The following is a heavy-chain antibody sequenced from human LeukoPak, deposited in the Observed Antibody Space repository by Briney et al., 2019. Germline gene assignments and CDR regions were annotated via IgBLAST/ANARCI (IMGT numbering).Heavy chain of an antibody. CDR2: INPNSGGT. CDR3: ARIGSTMVRGVLNWFDP. D-gene: IGHD3-10*01. V-gene: IGHV1-2*02. Sequence: ASVKVSCKASGYTFTGYYMHWVRQAPGQGLEWMGWINPNSGGTNYAQKFQGRVTMTRDTSISTAYMGLSRLRSDDTAVYYCARIGSTMVRGVLNWFDPWGQGTLVTVSS. J-gene: IGHJ5*02. CDR1: GYTFTGYY.